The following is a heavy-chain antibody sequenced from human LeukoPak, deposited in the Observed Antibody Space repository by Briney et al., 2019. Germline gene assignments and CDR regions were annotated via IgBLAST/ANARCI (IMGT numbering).Heavy chain of an antibody. J-gene: IGHJ4*02. D-gene: IGHD4-11*01. Sequence: SGTLSLTCAVSGGSISSSNWYSWVRQPPGKGLEWIGEIYHSGRTNYNPSLKSRVTISVDKSKNQFSLNLTSVTAADTAVYYCAREESMTTPSFDYWGQGTLGTVSS. CDR2: IYHSGRT. CDR3: AREESMTTPSFDY. CDR1: GGSISSSNW. V-gene: IGHV4-4*02.